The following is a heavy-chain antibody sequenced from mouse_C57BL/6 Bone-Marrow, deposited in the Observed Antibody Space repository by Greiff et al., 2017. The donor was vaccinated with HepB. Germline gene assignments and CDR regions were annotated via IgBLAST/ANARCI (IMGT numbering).Heavy chain of an antibody. CDR2: ISYSGST. V-gene: IGHV3-8*01. CDR1: GYSITSDY. CDR3: ARIYYYGSSGFWYFDV. J-gene: IGHJ1*03. D-gene: IGHD1-1*01. Sequence: EVHLVESGPGLAKPSQTLSLTCSVTGYSITSDYWNWIRKFPGNKLEYMGYISYSGSTYYNPSLKSRISITLDTSKNQYYLQLNSVTTEDTATYYCARIYYYGSSGFWYFDVWGTGTTVTVSS.